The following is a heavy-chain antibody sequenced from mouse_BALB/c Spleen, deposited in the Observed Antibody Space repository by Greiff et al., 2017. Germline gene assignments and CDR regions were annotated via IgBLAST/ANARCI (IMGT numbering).Heavy chain of an antibody. D-gene: IGHD4-1*01. CDR2: ISSGGGNT. J-gene: IGHJ2*01. CDR1: GFTFSSYT. V-gene: IGHV5-9*03. CDR3: ASNWGADY. Sequence: EVHLVESGGGLVKPGGSLKLSCAASGFTFSSYTMSWVRQTPEKRLEWVATISSGGGNTYYPDSVKGRFTISRDNAKNNLYLQMSSLRSEDTALYYCASNWGADYWGQGTTLTVSS.